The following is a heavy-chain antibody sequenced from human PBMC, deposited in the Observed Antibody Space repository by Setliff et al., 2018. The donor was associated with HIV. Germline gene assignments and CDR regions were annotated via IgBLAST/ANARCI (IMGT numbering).Heavy chain of an antibody. V-gene: IGHV1-46*01. CDR1: GTNLLPYY. D-gene: IGHD2-15*01. CDR3: ARVPSRNCSPTTCPFFFDY. CDR2: INTRGGST. Sequence: ASVKVSCKTSGTNLLPYYMHWVRQAPGQGLEWMGVINTRGGSTSYAQKFQGRVTMTSDTSTYTVYMELRGLTSDDTAVYYCARVPSRNCSPTTCPFFFDYWGQGTLVTVSS. J-gene: IGHJ4*02.